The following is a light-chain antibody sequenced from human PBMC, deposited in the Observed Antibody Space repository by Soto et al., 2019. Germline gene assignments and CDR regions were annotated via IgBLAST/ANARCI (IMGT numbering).Light chain of an antibody. Sequence: DIQMTQSPSTLSASVGDRVTITCRASQSISSWLAWYQQKPGKAPKLLIYDASSLESGVPSRFSGSGSGTEFTLTISSLQPGDFATYYCQQYNSYSGFGQGTKVEIK. CDR2: DAS. CDR1: QSISSW. CDR3: QQYNSYSG. J-gene: IGKJ1*01. V-gene: IGKV1-5*01.